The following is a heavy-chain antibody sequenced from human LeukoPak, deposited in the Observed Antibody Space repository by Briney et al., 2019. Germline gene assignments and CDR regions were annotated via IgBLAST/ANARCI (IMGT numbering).Heavy chain of an antibody. Sequence: PSETLSLTCTVSGGSISSSSYYWGWIRQPPGKGLEWIGSIYYSGSTYYNPSLKSRVTISVDTSKNQFSLKLSSVTAADTAVYYCARLLLLDGSGPLHFDYWGQGTLVTVSS. J-gene: IGHJ4*02. CDR3: ARLLLLDGSGPLHFDY. D-gene: IGHD3-10*01. V-gene: IGHV4-39*01. CDR2: IYYSGST. CDR1: GGSISSSSYY.